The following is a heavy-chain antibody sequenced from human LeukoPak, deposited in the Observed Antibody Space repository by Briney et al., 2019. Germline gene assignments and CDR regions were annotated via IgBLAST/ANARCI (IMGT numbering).Heavy chain of an antibody. Sequence: ASVNVSCKASGYTFTDLYIHWVRQAPGQGLEWMGFIRSNTGGTSYAQKFQGRVTMTRDTSISTAYMELSGLTSDDTAVYFCARHNYDFDFDYWGQGTLVTVSS. CDR1: GYTFTDLY. V-gene: IGHV1-2*02. D-gene: IGHD4-11*01. CDR3: ARHNYDFDFDY. J-gene: IGHJ4*02. CDR2: IRSNTGGT.